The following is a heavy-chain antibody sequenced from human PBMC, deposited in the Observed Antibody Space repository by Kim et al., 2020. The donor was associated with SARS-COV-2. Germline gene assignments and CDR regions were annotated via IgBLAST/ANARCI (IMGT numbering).Heavy chain of an antibody. Sequence: ESGKCRFTIHRDNTKNSLYLQMNSLRAEDTALYYCAKDRKYSSSWGAIDYWGQGTLVTVSS. CDR3: AKDRKYSSSWGAIDY. V-gene: IGHV3-9*01. J-gene: IGHJ4*02. D-gene: IGHD6-13*01.